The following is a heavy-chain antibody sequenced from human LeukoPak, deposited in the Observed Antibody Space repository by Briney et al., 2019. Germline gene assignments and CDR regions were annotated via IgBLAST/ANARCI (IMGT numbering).Heavy chain of an antibody. CDR3: ARHLPIGYCSSTSCYPYYFDY. D-gene: IGHD2-2*01. V-gene: IGHV4-30-2*03. J-gene: IGHJ4*02. Sequence: SQTLSLTCTVSGGSISSGDYFWSWIRQPPGKGLEWIGNIYYSGSTYYNPSLKSRVTISVGTSKNQFSLKLSSVTAADTAVYYCARHLPIGYCSSTSCYPYYFDYWGQGTLVTVSS. CDR2: IYYSGST. CDR1: GGSISSGDYF.